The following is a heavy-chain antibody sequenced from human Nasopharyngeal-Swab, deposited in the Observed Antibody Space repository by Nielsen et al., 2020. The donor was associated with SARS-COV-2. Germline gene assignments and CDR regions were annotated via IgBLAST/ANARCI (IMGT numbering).Heavy chain of an antibody. Sequence: SLKISCVASGFTFDDYAMHWVRQVPGTGLEWVSGLSWNSGSIGYADSVKGRFTISRDNAKKSLYLQMNSLRPEDTALYYCARDMSSSWYYYFGMDVWGQGTTVTVSS. D-gene: IGHD6-13*01. CDR1: GFTFDDYA. CDR2: LSWNSGSI. J-gene: IGHJ6*02. CDR3: ARDMSSSWYYYFGMDV. V-gene: IGHV3-9*01.